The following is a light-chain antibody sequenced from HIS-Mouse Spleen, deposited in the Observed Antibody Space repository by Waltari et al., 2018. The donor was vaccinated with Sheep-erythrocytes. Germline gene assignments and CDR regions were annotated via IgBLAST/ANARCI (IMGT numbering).Light chain of an antibody. CDR2: AAS. V-gene: IGKV1-9*01. CDR3: QQLNSYPHT. J-gene: IGKJ2*01. Sequence: DIQLTHSPCVLSASVGDRVTITCLSSQCIRRYLAWYQQNPGKAPKLLIYAASTLQSGVPSRCSGSGSGTEFTLTISRLQPVDFATYYCQQLNSYPHTFGQGTQLEIK. CDR1: QCIRRY.